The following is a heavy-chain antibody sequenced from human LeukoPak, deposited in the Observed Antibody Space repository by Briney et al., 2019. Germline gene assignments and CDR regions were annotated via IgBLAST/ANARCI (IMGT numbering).Heavy chain of an antibody. D-gene: IGHD3-22*01. CDR1: GFTFSSYG. J-gene: IGHJ4*02. Sequence: GGSLRLSCAASGFTFSSYGMHWVREAPGKGLEWVAVIWYDGSNKYYADSVKGRFTISRDNSKNTLYLQMNSLRAEDTAVYYCARASEDSSGYYYRYYDYWGQGTLVTVSS. CDR3: ARASEDSSGYYYRYYDY. V-gene: IGHV3-33*01. CDR2: IWYDGSNK.